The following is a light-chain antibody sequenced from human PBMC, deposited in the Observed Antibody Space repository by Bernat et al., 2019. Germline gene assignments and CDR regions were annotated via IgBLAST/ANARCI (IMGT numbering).Light chain of an antibody. V-gene: IGKV1-33*01. Sequence: SSLPASVGQRVTITCQASRDIVNYLNWYQQRAGKAPKLLISRASTLRTGVPPRFSGTGSGTHFTLTISGLQPEDVATYYCQQYNDFISFGQGSRLEI. J-gene: IGKJ5*01. CDR3: QQYNDFIS. CDR2: RAS. CDR1: RDIVNY.